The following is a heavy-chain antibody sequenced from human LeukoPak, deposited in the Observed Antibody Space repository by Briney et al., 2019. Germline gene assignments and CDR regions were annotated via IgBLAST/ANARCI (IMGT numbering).Heavy chain of an antibody. Sequence: GEPLKISVQGPGYSFTSYLIGGVRQMPGKGLEWRGIIYPVDSDTRYSPSFQGQATIYADKSIRNAYLKWSSLKASDIAMYYCARHGWGNVATVTTLDYWGKGTLVTVS. CDR2: IYPVDSDT. J-gene: IGHJ4*02. CDR1: GYSFTSYL. V-gene: IGHV5-51*01. D-gene: IGHD4-17*01. CDR3: ARHGWGNVATVTTLDY.